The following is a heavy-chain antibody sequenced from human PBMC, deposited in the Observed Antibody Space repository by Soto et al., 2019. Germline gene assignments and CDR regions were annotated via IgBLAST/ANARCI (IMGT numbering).Heavy chain of an antibody. CDR2: IKQDGSEK. CDR1: GFTFSSYW. Sequence: GGSLRLSCAASGFTFSSYWMSWVRQAPGKGLEWVANIKQDGSEKYYVDSVKGRFTISRDNAKNSLYLQMNSLRAEDTAVYYCARRDEYSSSPYYYYYYMDVWGKGTTVTVSS. CDR3: ARRDEYSSSPYYYYYYMDV. D-gene: IGHD6-13*01. J-gene: IGHJ6*03. V-gene: IGHV3-7*01.